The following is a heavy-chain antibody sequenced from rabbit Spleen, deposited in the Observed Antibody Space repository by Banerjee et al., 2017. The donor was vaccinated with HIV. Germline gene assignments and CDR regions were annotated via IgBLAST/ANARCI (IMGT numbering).Heavy chain of an antibody. J-gene: IGHJ4*01. Sequence: QSLEESGGDLVKPGASLTLTCTASGFSFSSSDYMCWVRQAPGKGLEWISCIAGSSSGFTYSATWAKGRFTCSKTSSTTVTLQMTSLTVADTATYVCARGSAAMTMVITGYYLNLWGPGTLVTVS. D-gene: IGHD2-1*01. V-gene: IGHV1S40*01. CDR2: IAGSSSGFT. CDR1: GFSFSSSDY. CDR3: ARGSAAMTMVITGYYLNL.